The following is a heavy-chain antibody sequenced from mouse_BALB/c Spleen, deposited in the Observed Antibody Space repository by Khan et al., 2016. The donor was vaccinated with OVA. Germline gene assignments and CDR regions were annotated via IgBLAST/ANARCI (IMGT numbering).Heavy chain of an antibody. CDR1: GYSITSDYA. J-gene: IGHJ2*01. CDR2: ISYSGRT. CDR3: ARSVTITTVVATDFDY. Sequence: EVQLQESGPGLVKPSQSLSLTCTVTGYSITSDYAWNWIRQFPGNKLEWMGYISYSGRTSYNPSLTSRISITRDTSKNRFFRQLNSVTTEDTATYYCARSVTITTVVATDFDYWGQGTTLTVSS. V-gene: IGHV3-2*02. D-gene: IGHD1-1*01.